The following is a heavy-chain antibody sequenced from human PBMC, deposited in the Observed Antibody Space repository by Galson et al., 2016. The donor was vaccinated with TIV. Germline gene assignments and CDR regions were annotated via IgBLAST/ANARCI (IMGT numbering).Heavy chain of an antibody. CDR1: GFTFSTYG. CDR2: IWFDGSNK. Sequence: SLRLSCAASGFTFSTYGMQWVRQAPGKGLEWVAAIWFDGSNKYYGVSVKGRFTISRDNSKNTLYLQMNSLRAEDTAVYYCATGSNYGDFGGPEFENWGRGTLVTVSS. D-gene: IGHD4-17*01. J-gene: IGHJ4*02. V-gene: IGHV3-33*01. CDR3: ATGSNYGDFGGPEFEN.